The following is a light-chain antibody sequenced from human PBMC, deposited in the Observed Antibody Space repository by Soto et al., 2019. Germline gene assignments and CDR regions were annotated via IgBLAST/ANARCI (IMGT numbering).Light chain of an antibody. CDR3: QHYGSSPWT. J-gene: IGKJ1*01. CDR2: GAS. CDR1: QSVSSSY. Sequence: EIVLTQSPGTLSLSPGERATLSCRASQSVSSSYLAWYQQKPGQAPSLLIYGASSRATGIPDRFSGSGSGKDFTLTISRLEPEVFAVYYCQHYGSSPWTFGQGTKVEIK. V-gene: IGKV3-20*01.